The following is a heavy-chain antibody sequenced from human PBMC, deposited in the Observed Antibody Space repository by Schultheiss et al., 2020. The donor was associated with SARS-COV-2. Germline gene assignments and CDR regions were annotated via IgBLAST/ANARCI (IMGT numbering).Heavy chain of an antibody. Sequence: GGSLRLSCAASGFTFSSYGMHWVRQAPGKGLEWVAVISYDGSNKYYADSVKGRFIISRDNSKNTLYLQMNSLRAEDTAVYYCAHSSSFADYWGQGTLVTVSS. CDR2: ISYDGSNK. J-gene: IGHJ4*02. D-gene: IGHD6-6*01. CDR3: AHSSSFADY. CDR1: GFTFSSYG. V-gene: IGHV3-30*03.